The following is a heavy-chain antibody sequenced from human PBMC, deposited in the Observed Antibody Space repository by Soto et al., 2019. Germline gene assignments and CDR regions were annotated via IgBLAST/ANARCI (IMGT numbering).Heavy chain of an antibody. V-gene: IGHV3-7*05. CDR2: IKDDGSEK. CDR3: ARDYNREFDY. J-gene: IGHJ4*02. D-gene: IGHD3-10*01. CDR1: GITFSDYW. Sequence: EVQLVESGGGLVQPGGSLRLSCAASGITFSDYWMSWVRQAPGKGLEWVANIKDDGSEKYYVDSVKGRFTISRDNAKNSLYMQMNSLRAEDTAVYYCARDYNREFDYWGQGTPVTVPS.